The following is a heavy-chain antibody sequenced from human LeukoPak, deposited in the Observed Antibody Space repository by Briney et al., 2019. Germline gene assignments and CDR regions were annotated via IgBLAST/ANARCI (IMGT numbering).Heavy chain of an antibody. D-gene: IGHD1-1*01. V-gene: IGHV1-8*01. Sequence: ASVKVSCKASGYTFTSYDINWVRQATGQGLEWMGWMNSNSGNTGYAQKFQGRVTITRNTSISTAYMELSSLRSEDTAVYYCARVPEERWFDPWGQGTLVTVSS. CDR2: MNSNSGNT. CDR3: ARVPEERWFDP. J-gene: IGHJ5*02. CDR1: GYTFTSYD.